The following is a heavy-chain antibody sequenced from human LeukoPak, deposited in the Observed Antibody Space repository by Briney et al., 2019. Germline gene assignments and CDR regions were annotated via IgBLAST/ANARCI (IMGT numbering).Heavy chain of an antibody. CDR1: GFTFSSYA. V-gene: IGHV3-23*01. J-gene: IGHJ4*02. CDR2: ISGSGGST. CDR3: AKDLGHRRGCFDY. D-gene: IGHD3-10*01. Sequence: EGSLRLSCAASGFTFSSYAMSWVRQAPGKGLGWVSAISGSGGSTYYADSVKGRFTISRDNSKNTLYLQMNSLRAEDTAVYYCAKDLGHRRGCFDYWGQGTLVTVSS.